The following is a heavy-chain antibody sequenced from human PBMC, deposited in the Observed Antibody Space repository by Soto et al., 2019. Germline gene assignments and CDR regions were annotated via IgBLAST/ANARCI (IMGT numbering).Heavy chain of an antibody. D-gene: IGHD3-10*01. CDR3: AGLVRGVTHS. Sequence: GGSLRLSCAASGFTLSTYWMNWVRQAPGRGLEWVANIKQDGSDSRYADSVRGRFTISRDNARNSLYLQMDSLRVEDTAVYYCAGLVRGVTHSWGQGTLVTVSS. V-gene: IGHV3-7*01. J-gene: IGHJ5*02. CDR2: IKQDGSDS. CDR1: GFTLSTYW.